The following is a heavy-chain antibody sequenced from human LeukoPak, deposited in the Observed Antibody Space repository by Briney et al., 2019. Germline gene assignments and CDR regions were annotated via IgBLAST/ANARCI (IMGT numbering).Heavy chain of an antibody. CDR3: AKVGVLYSSGWYYFDY. V-gene: IGHV3-23*01. J-gene: IGHJ4*02. CDR2: ISGSGGST. Sequence: PGGSLKLSCAASGFTFSSYAMSWVRQAPGKGLEWVSAISGSGGSTYYADSVKGRFTISRDNSKNTLYLQMNSLRAEDTAVYYCAKVGVLYSSGWYYFDYWGQGTLVTVSS. D-gene: IGHD6-19*01. CDR1: GFTFSSYA.